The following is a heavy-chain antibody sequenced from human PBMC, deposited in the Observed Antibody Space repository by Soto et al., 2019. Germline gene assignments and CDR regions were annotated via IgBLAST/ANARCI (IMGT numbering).Heavy chain of an antibody. D-gene: IGHD1-1*01. CDR3: ARMDDRGWFEP. J-gene: IGHJ5*02. CDR1: GYTFTSYG. Sequence: QIQLVHSGAEVKKPGASVRVSCKASGYTFTSYGISWVRQAPGQGLEWMGWISTYNSNTNYAQKLQGRVTMTTDTSTSTAYMEVRSLRSDDTAVYYCARMDDRGWFEPWGQGTLVTISS. CDR2: ISTYNSNT. V-gene: IGHV1-18*01.